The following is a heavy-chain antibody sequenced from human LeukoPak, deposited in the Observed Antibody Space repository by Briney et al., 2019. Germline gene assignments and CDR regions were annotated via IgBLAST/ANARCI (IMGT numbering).Heavy chain of an antibody. CDR1: GFTFSSYG. D-gene: IGHD5-18*01. Sequence: GGSLRLSCAASGFTFSSYGMHWVRQAPGKGLEWVAFIRYDGGNKYYADSVKGRFTISRDNSKNTLYLQMNSLRAEDTAVYYCAKDRGYTAMQFDYWGQGTLVTVSS. CDR2: IRYDGGNK. CDR3: AKDRGYTAMQFDY. V-gene: IGHV3-30*02. J-gene: IGHJ4*02.